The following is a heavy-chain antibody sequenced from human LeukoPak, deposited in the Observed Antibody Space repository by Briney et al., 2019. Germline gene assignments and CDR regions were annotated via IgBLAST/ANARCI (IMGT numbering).Heavy chain of an antibody. CDR2: ISGSGGST. CDR3: AKGVITFEGVTAPGVYYFDY. V-gene: IGHV3-23*01. D-gene: IGHD3-16*01. Sequence: GGSLRLSCAASGFTFSSYAMSWVRQAPGKGLEWVSAISGSGGSTYYADSVKGRFTISRDNSKNTLYLQMNSLRDEDTAVYYCAKGVITFEGVTAPGVYYFDYWGQGTLVTVSS. J-gene: IGHJ4*02. CDR1: GFTFSSYA.